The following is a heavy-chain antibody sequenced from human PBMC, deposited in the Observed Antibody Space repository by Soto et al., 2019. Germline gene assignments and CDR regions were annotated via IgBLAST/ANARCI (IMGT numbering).Heavy chain of an antibody. CDR1: GGSISSYY. J-gene: IGHJ3*02. CDR3: ARDPQTYYYDSSGVLTSRGTAFDI. CDR2: IYYSGST. Sequence: PSETLSLTCTVSGGSISSYYWSWIRQPPGKGLEWIGYIYYSGSTNYNPSLKSRVTISVDTSKNQFSLKLSSVTAADTAVYYCARDPQTYYYDSSGVLTSRGTAFDIWCQGTMVTVS. V-gene: IGHV4-59*01. D-gene: IGHD3-22*01.